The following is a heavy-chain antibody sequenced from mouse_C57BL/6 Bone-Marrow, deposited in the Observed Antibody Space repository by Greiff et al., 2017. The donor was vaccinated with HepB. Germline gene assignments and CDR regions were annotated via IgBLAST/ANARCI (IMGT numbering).Heavy chain of an antibody. CDR2: IDPETGGT. V-gene: IGHV1-15*01. J-gene: IGHJ2*01. D-gene: IGHD2-1*01. Sequence: VQLQESGAELVRPGASVTLSCKASGYTFTDYEMHWVKQTPVHGLEWIGAIDPETGGTAYNQKFKGKAILTADKSSSKAYMELRSLTSEDSAVYYCTRRDLLWDYWGQGTTLTVSS. CDR1: GYTFTDYE. CDR3: TRRDLLWDY.